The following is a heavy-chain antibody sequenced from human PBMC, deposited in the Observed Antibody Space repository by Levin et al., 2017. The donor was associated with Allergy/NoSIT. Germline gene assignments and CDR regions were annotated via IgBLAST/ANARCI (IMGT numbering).Heavy chain of an antibody. CDR1: GGSFSGYY. J-gene: IGHJ4*02. D-gene: IGHD5-12*01. CDR2: INHSGST. V-gene: IGHV4-34*01. CDR3: ARGGYSGYDVPFDY. Sequence: PSETLSLTCAVYGGSFSGYYWSWIRQPPGKGLEWIGEINHSGSTNYNPSLKSRVTISVDTSKNQFSLKLSSVTAADTAVYYCARGGYSGYDVPFDYWGQGTLVTVSS.